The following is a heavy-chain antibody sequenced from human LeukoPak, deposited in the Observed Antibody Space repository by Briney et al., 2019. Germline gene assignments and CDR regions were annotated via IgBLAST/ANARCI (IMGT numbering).Heavy chain of an antibody. V-gene: IGHV4-34*01. CDR3: ARGLIAVAGTGYFDL. D-gene: IGHD6-19*01. Sequence: SETLSLTCAVYGGSFSGYYWSWIRQPPGKGLEWIGEINHSGSTNYNPSLKSRVTISVDTSKNQFSLKLSSVTAADTAVYYCARGLIAVAGTGYFDLWGRGTLVTVSS. CDR1: GGSFSGYY. J-gene: IGHJ2*01. CDR2: INHSGST.